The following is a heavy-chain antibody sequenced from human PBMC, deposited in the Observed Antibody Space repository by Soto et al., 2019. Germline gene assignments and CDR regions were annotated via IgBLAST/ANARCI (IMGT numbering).Heavy chain of an antibody. J-gene: IGHJ6*02. D-gene: IGHD2-15*01. CDR1: GGTFSSYA. CDR2: IIPIFGTA. CDR3: ARWSSLDCSGGSCYYYGMDV. Sequence: QVQLVQSGAEVKKPGSSVKVSCKASGGTFSSYAISWVRQAPGQGLEWMGGIIPIFGTANYAQKFQGRVTITADESTSTAYMELSSLRSEYTAVYYCARWSSLDCSGGSCYYYGMDVWGQGTTVTVSS. V-gene: IGHV1-69*01.